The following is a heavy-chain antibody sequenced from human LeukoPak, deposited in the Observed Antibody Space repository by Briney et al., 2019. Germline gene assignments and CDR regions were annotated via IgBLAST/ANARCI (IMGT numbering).Heavy chain of an antibody. CDR2: ISGSGGST. J-gene: IGHJ6*03. D-gene: IGHD1-14*01. V-gene: IGHV3-23*01. Sequence: PGGSLRLSCAASGFTFSSYAMSWVRQAPGKGLEWVSAISGSGGSTYYADSVKGRFTISRDNSENTLYLQMNSLTVEDTAVYYCAKTGFQWGEYFYYMDVWGIGTTVTVSS. CDR1: GFTFSSYA. CDR3: AKTGFQWGEYFYYMDV.